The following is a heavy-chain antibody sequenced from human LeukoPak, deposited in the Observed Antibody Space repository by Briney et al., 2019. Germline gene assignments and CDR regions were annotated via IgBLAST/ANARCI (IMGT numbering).Heavy chain of an antibody. CDR3: ARVSESMIDY. Sequence: PSETLSLTCTVSGGSISNSSYWCAWIRQPPGKGLEWIGYIYHSGSTYYNPSLKSRVTISVDRSKNQFSLKLSSVTAADTAVYYCARVSESMIDYWGQGTLVTVSS. D-gene: IGHD1-26*01. CDR1: GGSISNSSYW. V-gene: IGHV4-30-2*01. J-gene: IGHJ4*02. CDR2: IYHSGST.